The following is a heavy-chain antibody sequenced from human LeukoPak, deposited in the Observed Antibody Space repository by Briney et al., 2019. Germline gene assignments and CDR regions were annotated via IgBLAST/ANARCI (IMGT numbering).Heavy chain of an antibody. CDR3: ARDRVVTAAPGRAFDI. CDR1: GFTVSSNY. CDR2: IYSGGST. J-gene: IGHJ3*02. Sequence: GGSLRLSCAASGFTVSSNYMSWVRQAPGKGLEWVSVIYSGGSTYYADSVKGRFTISRDNSKNTLYLQMNSLRAEDTAVYYCARDRVVTAAPGRAFDIWGQGTMVTVSS. V-gene: IGHV3-53*01. D-gene: IGHD2-2*01.